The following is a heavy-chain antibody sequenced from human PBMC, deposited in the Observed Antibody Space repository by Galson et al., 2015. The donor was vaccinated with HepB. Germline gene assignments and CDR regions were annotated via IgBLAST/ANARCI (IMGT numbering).Heavy chain of an antibody. J-gene: IGHJ6*02. CDR2: IYPGDSDT. V-gene: IGHV5-51*01. Sequence: QSGAEVKKPGESLKISCKGSGYSFTSYWIGWVRQMPGKGLEWMGIIYPGDSDTRYSPSFQGQVTISADKSISTAYLQWSSLKASDTAMYYCARHRGSYDYDSSGYYRDHYYYYYGMDVWGQGTTVTVSS. CDR1: GYSFTSYW. D-gene: IGHD3-22*01. CDR3: ARHRGSYDYDSSGYYRDHYYYYYGMDV.